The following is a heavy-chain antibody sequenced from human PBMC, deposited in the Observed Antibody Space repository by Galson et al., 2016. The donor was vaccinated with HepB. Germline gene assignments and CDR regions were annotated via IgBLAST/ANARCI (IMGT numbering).Heavy chain of an antibody. CDR1: GFTFSIYD. Sequence: SLRLSCAASGFTFSIYDVNWVRQAPGKGLEWLSYIDTSGSIISYADSVKGRFTISRDNGKNSLYLQMNSLRAEDTAIYYCATERDCSGGSCYSGPDAFDLWGQGTMVTVSS. CDR2: IDTSGSII. V-gene: IGHV3-48*03. CDR3: ATERDCSGGSCYSGPDAFDL. J-gene: IGHJ3*01. D-gene: IGHD2-15*01.